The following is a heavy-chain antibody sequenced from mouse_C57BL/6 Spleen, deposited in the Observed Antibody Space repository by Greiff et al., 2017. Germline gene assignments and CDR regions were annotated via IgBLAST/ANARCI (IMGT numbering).Heavy chain of an antibody. V-gene: IGHV1-82*01. J-gene: IGHJ4*01. CDR3: ARGGITTVVASYYYAMDY. CDR1: GYAFSSSW. CDR2: IYPGDGDT. Sequence: VQRVESGPELVKPGASVKISCKASGYAFSSSWMNWVKQRPGKGLEWIGRIYPGDGDTNYNGKFKGKATLTADKSSSTAYMQLSSLTSEDSAVYFCARGGITTVVASYYYAMDYWGQGTSVTVSS. D-gene: IGHD1-1*01.